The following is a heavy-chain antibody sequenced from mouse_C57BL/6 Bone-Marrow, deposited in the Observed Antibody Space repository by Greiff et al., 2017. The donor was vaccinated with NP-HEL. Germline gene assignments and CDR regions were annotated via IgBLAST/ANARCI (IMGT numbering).Heavy chain of an antibody. V-gene: IGHV1-85*01. CDR3: ARDYRDPWFAD. CDR2: IYPRVGST. J-gene: IGHJ3*01. Sequence: QVQLKQSGPELVKPGASVKLSCKASGYTFTSYDINWVKQRPGQGLEWIGWIYPRVGSTKYNEKFKGKAILTVDTSSSTAYMELHSLTSEDSAVYFCARDYRDPWFADWGQGTLVTVSA. D-gene: IGHD2-4*01. CDR1: GYTFTSYD.